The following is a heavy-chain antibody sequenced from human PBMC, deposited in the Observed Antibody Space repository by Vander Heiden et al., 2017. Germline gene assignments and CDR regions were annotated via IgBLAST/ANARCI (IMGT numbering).Heavy chain of an antibody. CDR2: IWYDGSNK. D-gene: IGHD3-16*01. J-gene: IGHJ4*02. CDR3: ARDDGGLLDF. CDR1: GFRFSGIN. V-gene: IGHV3-33*01. Sequence: QVQLVESEGGVVQPGGPLRLACVASGFRFSGINMHWVRQAPGKGLEWVAIIWYDGSNKFYIDSVKGRFTISRDNSMNTVYLHMDSLRAEDTAIYYCARDDGGLLDFWGQGTLVTVSS.